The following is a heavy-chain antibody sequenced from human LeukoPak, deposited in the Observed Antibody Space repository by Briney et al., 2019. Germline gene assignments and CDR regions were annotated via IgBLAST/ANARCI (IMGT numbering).Heavy chain of an antibody. CDR2: ISSRSSYI. V-gene: IGHV3-21*04. CDR1: EFSFSSYN. J-gene: IGHJ4*02. D-gene: IGHD6-19*01. Sequence: GGSLRLSCAASEFSFSSYNMNWVRQAPGKGLQWVSAISSRSSYIYYADSVKGRFTISRDNAKNSLFLQMNSLRAEDTALYYCARAAAGNDYWGQGTLVTVSS. CDR3: ARAAAGNDY.